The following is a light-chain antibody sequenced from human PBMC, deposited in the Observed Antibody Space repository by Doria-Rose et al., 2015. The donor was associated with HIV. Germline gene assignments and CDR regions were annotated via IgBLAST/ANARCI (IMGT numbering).Light chain of an antibody. CDR1: QSLLYTSKNY. V-gene: IGKV4-1*01. J-gene: IGKJ3*01. CDR3: QQYYDTPS. CDR2: CAS. Sequence: DIRVTQSPESLGMSLGERATLNCKSNQSLLYTSKNYLAWYQQKPGQPPNLLIYCASTRQSGVPARFSGSGSGTDFTHTISSLEAEDVAVYYCQQYYDTPSFGPGTTVDIK.